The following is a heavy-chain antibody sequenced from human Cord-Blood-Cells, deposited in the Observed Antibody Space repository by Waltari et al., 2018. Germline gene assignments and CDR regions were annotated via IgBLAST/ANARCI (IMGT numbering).Heavy chain of an antibody. D-gene: IGHD6-13*01. CDR2: INPNSGGT. Sequence: QVQLVQSGAEVKKPGASVKFSCKASGYTFTGHYMHWVRHAPGQGLEWMGWINPNSGGTNYAQKFQGRVTMTRDTSISTAYMELSRLRSDDTAVYYCARVRNRYSSSWYDYWGQGTLVTVSS. V-gene: IGHV1-2*02. J-gene: IGHJ4*02. CDR1: GYTFTGHY. CDR3: ARVRNRYSSSWYDY.